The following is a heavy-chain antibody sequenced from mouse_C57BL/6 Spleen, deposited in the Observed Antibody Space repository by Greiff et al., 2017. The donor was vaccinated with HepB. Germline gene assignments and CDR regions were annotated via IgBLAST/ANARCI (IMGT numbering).Heavy chain of an antibody. CDR1: GFTFSNYW. Sequence: EVKVVESGGGLVQPGGSMKLSCVASGFTFSNYWMNWVRQSPEKGLEWVAQIRLKSDNYATHYAESVKGRFTISRDDSKSSVYLQMNNLRAEDTGIYYCTITTVVEFTRYFDVWGTGTTVTVSS. CDR2: IRLKSDNYAT. D-gene: IGHD1-1*01. CDR3: TITTVVEFTRYFDV. V-gene: IGHV6-3*01. J-gene: IGHJ1*03.